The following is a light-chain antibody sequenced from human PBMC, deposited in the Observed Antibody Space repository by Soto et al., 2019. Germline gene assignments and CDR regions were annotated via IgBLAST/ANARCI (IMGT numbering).Light chain of an antibody. Sequence: EVVMTQSPEPLSVSPGERATLSGRASQSVNNNLAWYQQKPGQSPRLLFYLASTRAPGIPARFSAGGSSTKFTLPTSSLQSDDFSAYYCQQYDNWYPPTFGQGTRLEIK. J-gene: IGKJ5*01. CDR3: QQYDNWYPPT. V-gene: IGKV3-15*01. CDR2: LAS. CDR1: QSVNNN.